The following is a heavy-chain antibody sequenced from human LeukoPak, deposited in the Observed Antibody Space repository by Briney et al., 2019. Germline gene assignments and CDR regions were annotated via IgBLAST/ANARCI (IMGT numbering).Heavy chain of an antibody. CDR1: GASSSSGDYY. D-gene: IGHD3-9*01. CDR2: IYTSGCT. V-gene: IGHV4-61*09. J-gene: IGHJ4*02. CDR3: ARHALNYAILTGYQQYYFDY. Sequence: SQTLSLTCTVSGASSSSGDYYWRWLRQHPGKGLEWIGYIYTSGCTNYNHSLNSRITISLKTTKNQFSLKLSSVAAADTAVYYCARHALNYAILTGYQQYYFDYWGQGTLVTVSS.